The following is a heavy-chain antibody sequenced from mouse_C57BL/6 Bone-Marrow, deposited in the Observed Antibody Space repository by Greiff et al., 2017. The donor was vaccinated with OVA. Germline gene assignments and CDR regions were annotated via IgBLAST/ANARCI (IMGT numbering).Heavy chain of an antibody. D-gene: IGHD1-1*01. CDR2: IYPGDGDT. CDR3: ATYYGPYYFDY. CDR1: GYAFSSSW. J-gene: IGHJ2*01. V-gene: IGHV1-82*01. Sequence: VQLVESGPELVKPGASVKISCKASGYAFSSSWMNWVKQRPGKGLEWIGRIYPGDGDTNYNGKFKGKATLTADKSSSTAYMQLSSLTSEDSAVYFCATYYGPYYFDYWGQGTTLTVSS.